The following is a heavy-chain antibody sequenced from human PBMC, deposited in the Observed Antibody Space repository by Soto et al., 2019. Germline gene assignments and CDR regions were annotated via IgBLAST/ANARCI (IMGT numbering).Heavy chain of an antibody. J-gene: IGHJ6*02. CDR3: AIERDCISTSCYPHPIYYYYGMDV. D-gene: IGHD2-2*01. Sequence: QVQLVQSGAEVKKPGASVKVSCKASGYTFTSYGISWVRQALGQGLEWMGWISAYNGNTNYAQKLQGRVTMTTDTSTSTAYMELRSLRSDDTAVYYCAIERDCISTSCYPHPIYYYYGMDVWGQGTTVTVSS. CDR2: ISAYNGNT. V-gene: IGHV1-18*01. CDR1: GYTFTSYG.